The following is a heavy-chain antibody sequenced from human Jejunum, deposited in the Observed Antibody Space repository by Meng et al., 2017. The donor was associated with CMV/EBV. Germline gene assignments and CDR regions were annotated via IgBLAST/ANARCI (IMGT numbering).Heavy chain of an antibody. Sequence: GFTFSNAWMSWVRQAPGKGLEWVGRIKSKTDGGTTDYAAPVKGRFTISRDNAENTLYLQMTSLRADDTALYYCARVSEWNYGFDPWGQGTLVTVSS. J-gene: IGHJ5*02. CDR3: ARVSEWNYGFDP. CDR2: IKSKTDGGTT. D-gene: IGHD1-7*01. V-gene: IGHV3-15*05. CDR1: GFTFSNAW.